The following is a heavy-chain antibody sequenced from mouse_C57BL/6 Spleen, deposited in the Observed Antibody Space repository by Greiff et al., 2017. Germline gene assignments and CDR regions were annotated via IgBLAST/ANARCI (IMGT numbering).Heavy chain of an antibody. CDR3: AREWDYDYDEAY. V-gene: IGHV3-6*01. CDR1: GYSITSGYY. CDR2: ISYDGSN. D-gene: IGHD2-4*01. Sequence: EVQLQESGPGLVKPSQSLSLTCSVTGYSITSGYYWNWIRQFPGNKLEWMGYISYDGSNNYNPSLKNRISITRDTSKNQFFLKLNSVTTEDTATYYCAREWDYDYDEAYWGQGTLVTVSA. J-gene: IGHJ3*01.